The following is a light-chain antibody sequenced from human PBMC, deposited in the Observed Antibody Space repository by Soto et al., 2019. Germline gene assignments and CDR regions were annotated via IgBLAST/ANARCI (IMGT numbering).Light chain of an antibody. CDR2: DAS. CDR1: QSVSSTY. V-gene: IGKV3-20*01. J-gene: IGKJ3*01. Sequence: EIVLTQSPGTLSLSPGERATLSCRASQSVSSTYLAWYQQKPGQAPRLLIYDASSRATGIPDRFSGSGSGTDFTLTISRLEPEDFAGDYCQQYGSSPGLFTFGPGTKVDFK. CDR3: QQYGSSPGLFT.